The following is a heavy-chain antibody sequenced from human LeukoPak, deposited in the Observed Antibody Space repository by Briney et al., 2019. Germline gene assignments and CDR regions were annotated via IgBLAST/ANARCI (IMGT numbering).Heavy chain of an antibody. V-gene: IGHV3-53*01. CDR3: AREGKWLQLRYFDY. D-gene: IGHD5-24*01. Sequence: GGSLRLSCAASGFTVSSNYMSWVRQAPGKGLEWFSVIHTGGSTYYADSVKGRFTISRDTSNNTLYLQMNSLRADDTAVYYCAREGKWLQLRYFDYWGQGTLVTVSS. J-gene: IGHJ4*02. CDR1: GFTVSSNY. CDR2: IHTGGST.